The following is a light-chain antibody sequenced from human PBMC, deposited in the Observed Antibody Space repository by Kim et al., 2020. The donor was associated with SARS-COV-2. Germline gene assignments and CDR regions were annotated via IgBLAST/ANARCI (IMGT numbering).Light chain of an antibody. CDR3: SSFAGSNNLI. J-gene: IGLJ2*01. CDR2: EVG. Sequence: GQSVTISCTGTSSDVGGYNYVSWYQQYPGKAPKLMISEVGKRPSGVPDRFSGSKSGNTASLTVSGLQPEDEADYYCSSFAGSNNLIFGGGTKLTVL. V-gene: IGLV2-8*01. CDR1: SSDVGGYNY.